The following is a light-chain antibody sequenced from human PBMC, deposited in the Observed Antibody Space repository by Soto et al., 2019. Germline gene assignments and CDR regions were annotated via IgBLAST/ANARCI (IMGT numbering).Light chain of an antibody. CDR3: QQYLASPPWT. CDR2: GTS. J-gene: IGKJ1*01. Sequence: EIVLTQSPGTLSLSPGERATLSCRASQSVNSGYLAWYQQKPGQAPRLLIYGTSTRAAGIPDRFSGSGSGTDFTLTISRLEPEDFAVNSCQQYLASPPWTFGQGTKVE. V-gene: IGKV3-20*01. CDR1: QSVNSGY.